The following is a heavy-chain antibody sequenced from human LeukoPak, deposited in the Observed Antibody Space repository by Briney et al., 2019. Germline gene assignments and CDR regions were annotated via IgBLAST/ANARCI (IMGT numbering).Heavy chain of an antibody. CDR1: GFTFDDYA. CDR2: ISWNSGSI. Sequence: GGSLRLSCAASGFTFDDYAMHWVRQAPGKGLEWVSGISWNSGSIGYADSVKGRFTISRDNAKNSLYLQMNSLRAEDTALYYCAKDGGDYYDSSGYYDYWGQGTLVTVSS. V-gene: IGHV3-9*01. J-gene: IGHJ4*02. CDR3: AKDGGDYYDSSGYYDY. D-gene: IGHD3-22*01.